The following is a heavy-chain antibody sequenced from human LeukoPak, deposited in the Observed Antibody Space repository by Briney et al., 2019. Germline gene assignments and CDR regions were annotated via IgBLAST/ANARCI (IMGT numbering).Heavy chain of an antibody. CDR3: ARSTVYYFDY. CDR1: GGSISSGSYY. CDR2: IYTSGST. Sequence: SETLSLTCTVSGGSISSGSYYWSWIRQPAGKGLEWIGRIYTSGSTDYNPSLKSRVTISRDTSKNQFSLKLSSVTAADTAVYYCARSTVYYFDYWGQGTLVTVSS. D-gene: IGHD4-17*01. J-gene: IGHJ4*02. V-gene: IGHV4-61*02.